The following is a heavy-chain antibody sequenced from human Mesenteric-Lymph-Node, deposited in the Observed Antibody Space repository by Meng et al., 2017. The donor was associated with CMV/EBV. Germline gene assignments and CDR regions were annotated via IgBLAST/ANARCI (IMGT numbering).Heavy chain of an antibody. Sequence: GSISSSSYYWGWIRQPPGKGLEWIGSIYYSGSTYYNPSLKSRVTISVDTSKNQFSLKLSSVTAADTAVYYCARGPFGSHWIAGFDYWGQGTLVTVSS. CDR1: GSISSSSYY. D-gene: IGHD1-26*01. V-gene: IGHV4-39*07. J-gene: IGHJ4*02. CDR2: IYYSGST. CDR3: ARGPFGSHWIAGFDY.